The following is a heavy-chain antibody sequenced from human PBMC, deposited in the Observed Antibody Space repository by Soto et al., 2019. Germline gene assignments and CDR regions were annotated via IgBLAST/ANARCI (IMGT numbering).Heavy chain of an antibody. J-gene: IGHJ4*02. V-gene: IGHV4-38-2*01. Sequence: LSLTCGVSGYSITSGFYWGWVRQSPGKGLEWIGSTSYSAKTFYNPSLASRLSIAVDTSMNQFSLRLTSVTAADTALYYCTRGAGAPWVRFDSWGQGTLVTVSS. CDR1: GYSITSGFY. CDR2: TSYSAKT. D-gene: IGHD3-22*01. CDR3: TRGAGAPWVRFDS.